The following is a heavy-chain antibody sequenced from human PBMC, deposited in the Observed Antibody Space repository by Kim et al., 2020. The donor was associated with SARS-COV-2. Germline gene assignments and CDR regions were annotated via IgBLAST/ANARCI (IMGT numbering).Heavy chain of an antibody. Sequence: GGSLRLSCAASGFTFSSYSMNWVRQAPGKGLEWVSSISSSSSYIYYADSVKGRFTISRDNAKNSLYLQMNSLRAEDTAVYYCARDLAVSSSWNKGYYYYGMDVWGQGTTVTVSS. CDR2: ISSSSSYI. D-gene: IGHD6-13*01. CDR1: GFTFSSYS. V-gene: IGHV3-21*01. J-gene: IGHJ6*02. CDR3: ARDLAVSSSWNKGYYYYGMDV.